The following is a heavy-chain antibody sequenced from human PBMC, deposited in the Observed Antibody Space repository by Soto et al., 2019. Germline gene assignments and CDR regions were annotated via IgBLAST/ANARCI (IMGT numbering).Heavy chain of an antibody. CDR2: IYYSGST. D-gene: IGHD6-19*01. Sequence: SGTLSLTCTVSGGSNSGYYWSWIRKTPGKGLEWIGYIYYSGSTNYNPSLKSRVTISVDTSKNQFSLKLSSVTAADTAVYYCARVYSSGWYGDYWGQGTLVTVSS. J-gene: IGHJ4*02. CDR1: GGSNSGYY. CDR3: ARVYSSGWYGDY. V-gene: IGHV4-59*01.